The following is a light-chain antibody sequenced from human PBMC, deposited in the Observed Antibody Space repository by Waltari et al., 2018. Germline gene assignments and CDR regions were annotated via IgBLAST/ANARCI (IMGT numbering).Light chain of an antibody. J-gene: IGLJ2*01. CDR1: SPNIGSNT. V-gene: IGLV1-44*01. CDR2: SNH. CDR3: AAWDDSLNGGV. Sequence: QSVLTQPPSASGTPGQRVTISCSGRSPNIGSNTENWYQQLPGTAPKLLIYSNHQLPSGVPARFSGSKSGTSASLAISGLQSEDEADYYCAAWDDSLNGGVFGGGTKLTVL.